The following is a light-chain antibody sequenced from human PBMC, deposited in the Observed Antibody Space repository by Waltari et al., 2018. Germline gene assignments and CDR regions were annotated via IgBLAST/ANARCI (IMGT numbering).Light chain of an antibody. CDR2: DAS. CDR1: QSVSRT. Sequence: EIVLTQSPGTLSLSPGERATLSCRASQSVSRTLAWYKQKPGQAPRLLIYDASTWATGIPDRCSGSGSGTDFSLTISRLEPEDFAVYYCQKYGTLPATFGQGTKVQIK. J-gene: IGKJ1*01. CDR3: QKYGTLPAT. V-gene: IGKV3-20*01.